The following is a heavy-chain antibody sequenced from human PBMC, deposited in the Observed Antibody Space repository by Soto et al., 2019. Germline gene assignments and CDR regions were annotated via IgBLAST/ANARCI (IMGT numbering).Heavy chain of an antibody. CDR2: INPSGGST. V-gene: IGHV1-46*01. D-gene: IGHD5-12*01. Sequence: GASVKVSCKASGYTFTSYYMHWVRQAPGQGLEWVGIINPSGGSTSYAQKFQGRVTMTRDTSTSTVYMELSSLRSEDTAVYYCARDFNRYQYSGYDYNWFDPWGQGTLVTVSS. CDR3: ARDFNRYQYSGYDYNWFDP. CDR1: GYTFTSYY. J-gene: IGHJ5*02.